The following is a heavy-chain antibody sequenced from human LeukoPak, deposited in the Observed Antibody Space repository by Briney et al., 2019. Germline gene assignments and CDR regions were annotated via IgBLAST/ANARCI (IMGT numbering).Heavy chain of an antibody. J-gene: IGHJ4*02. V-gene: IGHV3-23*01. CDR3: AKGNCYFDSSGYFHFDY. Sequence: GGSLRLSCAASGFTFSSYAMSWVRQAPGKGLEWVSTISVSGSSTYYADSVKGRFTISRDNSKNALYLQMNSLRAEDTAVYYCAKGNCYFDSSGYFHFDYWGQGTLVTVSS. CDR1: GFTFSSYA. CDR2: ISVSGSST. D-gene: IGHD3-22*01.